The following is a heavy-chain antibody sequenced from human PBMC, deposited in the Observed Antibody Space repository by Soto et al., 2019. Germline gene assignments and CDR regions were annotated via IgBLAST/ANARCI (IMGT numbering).Heavy chain of an antibody. CDR3: AKDQVGLLEWLSDYYYGMDV. J-gene: IGHJ6*02. D-gene: IGHD3-3*01. Sequence: GGSLRLSCAASGFTFSSYGMHWVRQAPGKGLEWVAVISYDGSNKYYADSVEGRFTISRDNSKNTLYLQMNSLRAEDTAVYYCAKDQVGLLEWLSDYYYGMDVWGQGTTVTVSS. CDR1: GFTFSSYG. CDR2: ISYDGSNK. V-gene: IGHV3-30*18.